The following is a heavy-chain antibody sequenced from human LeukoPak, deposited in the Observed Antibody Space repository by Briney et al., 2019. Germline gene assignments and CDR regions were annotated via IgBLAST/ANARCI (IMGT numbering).Heavy chain of an antibody. V-gene: IGHV1-2*02. Sequence: ASVKVSCKASGYTLTDYYIHWVRQAPGQGLEWMGWINPNSGDTTYAQKFQGRVTMTRDTSISTAYMELSRLRSDDTAVYYCARDRGQENWYFDLWGRGTLVTVSS. J-gene: IGHJ2*01. CDR2: INPNSGDT. CDR3: ARDRGQENWYFDL. D-gene: IGHD5-24*01. CDR1: GYTLTDYY.